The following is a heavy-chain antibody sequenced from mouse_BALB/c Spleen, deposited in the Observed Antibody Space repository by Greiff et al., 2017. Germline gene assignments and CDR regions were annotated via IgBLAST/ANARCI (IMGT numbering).Heavy chain of an antibody. Sequence: EVKVVESGGGLVKPGGSLKLSCAASGFTFSDYYMYWVRQTPEKRLEWVASISSGGSTYYPDSVKGRFTISRDNARNILYLQMSSLRSEDTAMYYCARNYGYDFMDYWGQGTSVTVSS. CDR3: ARNYGYDFMDY. J-gene: IGHJ4*01. CDR2: ISSGGST. CDR1: GFTFSDYY. D-gene: IGHD2-2*01. V-gene: IGHV5-6-5*01.